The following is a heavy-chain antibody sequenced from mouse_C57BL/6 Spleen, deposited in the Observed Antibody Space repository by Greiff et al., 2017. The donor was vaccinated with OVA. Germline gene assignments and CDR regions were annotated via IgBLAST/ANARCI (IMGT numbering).Heavy chain of an antibody. CDR1: GYTFTDYN. V-gene: IGHV1-22*01. CDR3: ARSPLITTVVATNFDY. J-gene: IGHJ2*01. Sequence: VQLQQSGPELVKPGASVKMSCKASGYTFTDYNMHWVKQSHGKSLEWIGYINPNNGGTSYNQKFKGKATLTVNKSSSTAYMELRSLTSEDSAVYYCARSPLITTVVATNFDYWGQGTTLTVSS. D-gene: IGHD1-1*01. CDR2: INPNNGGT.